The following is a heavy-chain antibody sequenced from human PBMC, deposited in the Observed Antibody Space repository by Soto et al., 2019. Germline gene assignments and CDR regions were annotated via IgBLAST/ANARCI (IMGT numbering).Heavy chain of an antibody. CDR3: ARAPVPMDTAMASNYYYYGMDV. CDR2: ISAYNGNT. D-gene: IGHD5-18*01. J-gene: IGHJ6*02. Sequence: QVQLVQSGAEVKKPGASVKVSCKASGYTFTSYGISWVRQAPGQGLEWMGWISAYNGNTNYAQKLQGRVTMTTDTSTSTAYMELRSLRSDDTDVYYCARAPVPMDTAMASNYYYYGMDVWGQGTTVTVSS. V-gene: IGHV1-18*04. CDR1: GYTFTSYG.